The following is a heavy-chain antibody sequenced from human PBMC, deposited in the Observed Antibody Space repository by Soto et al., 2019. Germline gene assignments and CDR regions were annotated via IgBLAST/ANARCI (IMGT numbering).Heavy chain of an antibody. CDR3: ARLGLAAAGHNWFDP. CDR1: GGSISSSSYY. CDR2: IYYSGST. D-gene: IGHD6-13*01. J-gene: IGHJ5*02. V-gene: IGHV4-39*01. Sequence: KPSETLSLTCTVSGGSISSSSYYWGWIRQPPGKGLEWIGSIYYSGSTYYNPSLKSRVTISVDTSKNQFSLKLSSVTAADTAVYYCARLGLAAAGHNWFDPWGQGTLVTVSS.